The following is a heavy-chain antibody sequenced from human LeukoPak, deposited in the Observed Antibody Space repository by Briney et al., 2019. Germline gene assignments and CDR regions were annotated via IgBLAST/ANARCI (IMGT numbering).Heavy chain of an antibody. CDR1: GFTFSSYS. J-gene: IGHJ2*01. D-gene: IGHD2-15*01. V-gene: IGHV3-21*01. CDR2: ISSSSSYI. CDR3: ARDTVVAQYWYFDL. Sequence: GGSLRLSCAASGFTFSSYSMNWVRQAPGKGLEWVSSISSSSSYIYYADSVKGRFTISRDNAKNSLYLQMNSLRAEDTAVYYCARDTVVAQYWYFDLWGRGTLVTVSS.